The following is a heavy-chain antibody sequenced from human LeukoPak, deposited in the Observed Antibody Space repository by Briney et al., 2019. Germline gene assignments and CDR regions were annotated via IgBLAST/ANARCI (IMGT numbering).Heavy chain of an antibody. D-gene: IGHD1-26*01. CDR3: AKDRNGGAKGWFDY. Sequence: GGSLRLSCAASGFTFSSYAMGWVRQAPGKGLEWVSTISGSGGSTYYADSVKGRFTISRDNSKNTLYLQMNSLRAEDTAVYYCAKDRNGGAKGWFDYWGQGTLVTVSS. CDR1: GFTFSSYA. V-gene: IGHV3-23*01. J-gene: IGHJ4*02. CDR2: ISGSGGST.